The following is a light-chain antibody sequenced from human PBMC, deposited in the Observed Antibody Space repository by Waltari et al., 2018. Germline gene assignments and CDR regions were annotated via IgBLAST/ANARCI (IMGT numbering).Light chain of an antibody. V-gene: IGLV3-25*03. CDR1: LLPQQS. J-gene: IGLJ3*02. CDR2: KDP. Sequence: SYELTQPTSVSVSPGPTARIPCPGDLLPQQSAFWYQQKTGQAPILVIYKDPERPSGHPERFSGSISGTTRTFTISGVQAEDEADYYCQSVDDKIRIVFGGGTKLTVL. CDR3: QSVDDKIRIV.